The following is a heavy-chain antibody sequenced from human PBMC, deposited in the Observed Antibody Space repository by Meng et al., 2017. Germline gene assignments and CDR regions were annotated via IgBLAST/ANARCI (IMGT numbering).Heavy chain of an antibody. CDR2: INWNGGST. CDR3: ARAEGGYYYFDY. J-gene: IGHJ4*02. CDR1: GFTFDDYG. D-gene: IGHD3-16*01. Sequence: GESLKISCAASGFTFDDYGMSWVRQAPGKGLEWVSGINWNGGSTGYADSVKGRFTISRGNSKNTLYLQMNSLRAEDTAVYYCARAEGGYYYFDYWGQGTLVTVSS. V-gene: IGHV3-20*04.